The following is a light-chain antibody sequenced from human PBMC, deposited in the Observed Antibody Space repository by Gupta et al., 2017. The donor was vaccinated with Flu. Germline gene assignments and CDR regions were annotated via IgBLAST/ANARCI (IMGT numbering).Light chain of an antibody. CDR1: SDDISFYDY. CDR2: EVT. J-gene: IGLJ2*01. CDR3: SSYTAMATVI. V-gene: IGLV2-14*03. Sequence: QSALTQPASVPGSPGQSIPIPCTGSSDDISFYDYVSWFQQLPGKAPKIVIFEVTKRPSGISDRFSGSKSGNTASLTISDVQPEDEADYHCSSYTAMATVIFGGGTKLTVL.